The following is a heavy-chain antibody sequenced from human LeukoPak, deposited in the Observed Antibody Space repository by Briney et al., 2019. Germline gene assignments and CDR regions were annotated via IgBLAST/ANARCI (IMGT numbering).Heavy chain of an antibody. CDR1: GGSISSGGYY. J-gene: IGHJ5*02. V-gene: IGHV4-31*03. Sequence: SSETLSLTCTVSGGSISSGGYYWSWIRQHPGKGLEWIGYIYYSGSTYYNPSLKSRVTISVDTSKNQFSLKLSSVTAADTAVYYCARVDGHYYGSGSVVHFDPWGQGTLVNVSS. CDR2: IYYSGST. CDR3: ARVDGHYYGSGSVVHFDP. D-gene: IGHD3-10*01.